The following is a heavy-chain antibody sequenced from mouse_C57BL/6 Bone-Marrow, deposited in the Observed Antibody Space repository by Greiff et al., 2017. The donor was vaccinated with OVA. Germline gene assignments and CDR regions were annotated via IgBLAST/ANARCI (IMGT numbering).Heavy chain of an antibody. CDR1: GFTFSSYA. J-gene: IGHJ1*03. CDR3: TRGVDGYWTYWYFDV. V-gene: IGHV5-9-1*02. D-gene: IGHD2-3*01. Sequence: EVKLMESGEGLVKPGGSLKLSCAASGFTFSSYAMSWVRQTPEKRLEWVAYISSGGDYIYYADTVKGRFTISRDNARNTLYLQMSSLKSEDTAMYYWTRGVDGYWTYWYFDVWGTGTTVTVSS. CDR2: ISSGGDYI.